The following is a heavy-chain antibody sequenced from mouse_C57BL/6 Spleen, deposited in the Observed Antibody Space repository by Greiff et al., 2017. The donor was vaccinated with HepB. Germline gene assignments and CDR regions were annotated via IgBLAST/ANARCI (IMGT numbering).Heavy chain of an antibody. CDR2: INPNYGTT. J-gene: IGHJ4*01. Sequence: EVQLQQSGPELVKPGASVKISCKASGYSFTDYNMNWVKQSNGKSLEWIGVINPNYGTTSYNQKFKGKATLTVDLSSSTAYMQLNSLTSEDSAVYYCARPDYYGSSYGAMDYWGQGTSVTVSS. CDR3: ARPDYYGSSYGAMDY. CDR1: GYSFTDYN. V-gene: IGHV1-39*01. D-gene: IGHD1-1*01.